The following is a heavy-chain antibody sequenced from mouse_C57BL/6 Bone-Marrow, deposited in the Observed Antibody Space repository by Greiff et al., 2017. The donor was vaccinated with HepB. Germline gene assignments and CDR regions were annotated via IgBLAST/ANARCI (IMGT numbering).Heavy chain of an antibody. CDR1: GFSFNTYA. Sequence: EVKLMESGGGLVQPKGSLKLSCAASGFSFNTYAMNWVRQAPGKGLEWVARIRSKSNNYATYYADSVKDRFTISRDDSESMLYLQMNNLKTEDTAMYYCVRHEGLAWFAYWGQGTLVTVSA. J-gene: IGHJ3*01. V-gene: IGHV10-1*01. CDR2: IRSKSNNYAT. CDR3: VRHEGLAWFAY.